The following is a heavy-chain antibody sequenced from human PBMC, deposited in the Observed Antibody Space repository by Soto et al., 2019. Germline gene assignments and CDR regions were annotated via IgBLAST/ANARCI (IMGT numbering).Heavy chain of an antibody. Sequence: PSETLSLTCTVSGGSISSGGYYWSWIRQHPGKGLEWIGYIYYGGSTYYNPSLKSRVTISVDTSKNQFSLKLSSVTAADTAVYYCARRKRYSGYDYYYYYYMDVWGKGTTVTVSS. V-gene: IGHV4-31*03. CDR3: ARRKRYSGYDYYYYYYMDV. CDR2: IYYGGST. CDR1: GGSISSGGYY. D-gene: IGHD5-12*01. J-gene: IGHJ6*03.